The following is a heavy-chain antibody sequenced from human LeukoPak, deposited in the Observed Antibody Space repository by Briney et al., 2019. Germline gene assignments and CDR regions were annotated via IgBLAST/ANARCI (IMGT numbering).Heavy chain of an antibody. V-gene: IGHV1-2*02. CDR3: ARVFAYFQGYYFDY. CDR2: INPNTDGT. Sequence: GASLKVSCKASGYTFTGYYMHWVRQAPRQGLEWMGWINPNTDGTNYAQKFQDRVTMTRDTSISTAYMELSRLRSDDTAVYYCARVFAYFQGYYFDYWGQGTLVTVSS. D-gene: IGHD3-3*01. CDR1: GYTFTGYY. J-gene: IGHJ4*02.